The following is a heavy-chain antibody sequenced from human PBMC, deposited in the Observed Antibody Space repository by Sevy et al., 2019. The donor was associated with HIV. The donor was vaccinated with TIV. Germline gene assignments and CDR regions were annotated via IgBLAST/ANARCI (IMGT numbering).Heavy chain of an antibody. V-gene: IGHV3-48*02. Sequence: GGSLRLSCAASGFSFSTYSMNWVRQAPGKGLEWVSYISSSSSAIQYADSVKGRFTISRDNAKNTLYLQMNSLREEDTAMYYCARDSRGSGTDLDYWGQGTLVTVSS. CDR1: GFSFSTYS. CDR2: ISSSSSAI. J-gene: IGHJ4*02. D-gene: IGHD3-10*01. CDR3: ARDSRGSGTDLDY.